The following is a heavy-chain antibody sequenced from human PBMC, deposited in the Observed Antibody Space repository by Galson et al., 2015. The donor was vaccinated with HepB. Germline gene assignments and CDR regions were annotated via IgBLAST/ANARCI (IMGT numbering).Heavy chain of an antibody. Sequence: ETLSLTCTVSGGSISSYYWSWIRQPPGKGLEWIGYIYYSGSTNYNPSLKSRVTISVDTSKNQFSLKLSSVTAADTAVYYCARVRPPYYYDSSGSGITGGWFDPWGQGTLVTVSS. D-gene: IGHD3-22*01. V-gene: IGHV4-59*01. J-gene: IGHJ5*02. CDR3: ARVRPPYYYDSSGSGITGGWFDP. CDR2: IYYSGST. CDR1: GGSISSYY.